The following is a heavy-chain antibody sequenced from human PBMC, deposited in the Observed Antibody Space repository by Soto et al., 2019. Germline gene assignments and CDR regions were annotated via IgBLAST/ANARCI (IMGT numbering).Heavy chain of an antibody. J-gene: IGHJ4*02. V-gene: IGHV4-30-4*01. CDR2: IYYSGST. CDR3: AREPVVPAAIGY. CDR1: GGSISSGDYY. Sequence: SETLSLTCAVSGGSISSGDYYWSWIRQPPGKGLEWIGYIYYSGSTYYNPSLKSRVTISVDTSKNQFSLKLSSVTAADTAVYYCAREPVVPAAIGYWGQGTLVTVSS. D-gene: IGHD2-2*01.